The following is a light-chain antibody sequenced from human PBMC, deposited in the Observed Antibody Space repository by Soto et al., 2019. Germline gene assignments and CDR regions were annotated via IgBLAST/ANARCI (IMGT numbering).Light chain of an antibody. J-gene: IGKJ4*01. Sequence: AIQLTQSPSSLSASVGDRVTIPCRASQDISSALAWYQQKPGKAPKLLIYDASSLASGVPSRFTGSGSGTDFTLTISGLQREDFATYYCQQFNTYPGFGGGTKVEIK. CDR1: QDISSA. CDR2: DAS. CDR3: QQFNTYPG. V-gene: IGKV1-13*02.